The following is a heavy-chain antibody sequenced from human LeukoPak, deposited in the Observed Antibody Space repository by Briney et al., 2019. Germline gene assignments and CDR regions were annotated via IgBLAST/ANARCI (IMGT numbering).Heavy chain of an antibody. V-gene: IGHV3-30-3*01. CDR2: ISYDGSNK. J-gene: IGHJ4*02. Sequence: GGSLGLSCAASGFTFSSYAMHWVRQAPGKGLEWVAVISYDGSNKYYADSVKGRFTISRDNSKNTLYLQMNSLRAEDTAVYYCAREKGSSSWYGPLLYYFDYWGQGTLVTVSS. D-gene: IGHD6-13*01. CDR3: AREKGSSSWYGPLLYYFDY. CDR1: GFTFSSYA.